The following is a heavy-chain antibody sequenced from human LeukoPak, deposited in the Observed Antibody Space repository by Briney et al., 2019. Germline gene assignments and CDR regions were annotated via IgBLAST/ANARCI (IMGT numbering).Heavy chain of an antibody. Sequence: PSETLSLTCTVSGGSISSSSYYWGWIRQPPGKGLEWIGSIYYSGSTYYNPSLKSRVTISVDTSKNQFSLKLSSVTAADTAVYYCASPQGSSGWYGDWFDPCGQGTLVTVSS. CDR3: ASPQGSSGWYGDWFDP. V-gene: IGHV4-39*01. CDR1: GGSISSSSYY. D-gene: IGHD6-19*01. J-gene: IGHJ5*02. CDR2: IYYSGST.